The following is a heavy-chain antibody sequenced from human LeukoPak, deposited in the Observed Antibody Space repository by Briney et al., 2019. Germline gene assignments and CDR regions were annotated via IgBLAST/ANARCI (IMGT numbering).Heavy chain of an antibody. Sequence: GGSLRLSCAASGFTFSTYSINWVRQAPGKGLEWVSFISTGSSTKYYADSVKGRFTISRDNAKNSLYLQMNSLRDEDTAVYYCARVAEIQLWLRSAFDYWGQGTLATVSS. CDR1: GFTFSTYS. D-gene: IGHD5-18*01. V-gene: IGHV3-48*02. CDR2: ISTGSSTK. CDR3: ARVAEIQLWLRSAFDY. J-gene: IGHJ4*02.